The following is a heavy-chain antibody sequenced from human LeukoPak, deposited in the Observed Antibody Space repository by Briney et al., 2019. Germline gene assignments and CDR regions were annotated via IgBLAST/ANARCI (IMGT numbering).Heavy chain of an antibody. J-gene: IGHJ4*02. CDR2: IKQDGSEK. Sequence: GGSLRLSCAASGFTFSSYWMSWVRQAPGKGLEWVANIKQDGSEKYYVDSVKGRFTISRDNAKNSLYLQMNSLRAEDTAVYYCARDRVGRDGYNYYFDYWGQGTLVTVSS. CDR1: GFTFSSYW. CDR3: ARDRVGRDGYNYYFDY. D-gene: IGHD5-24*01. V-gene: IGHV3-7*01.